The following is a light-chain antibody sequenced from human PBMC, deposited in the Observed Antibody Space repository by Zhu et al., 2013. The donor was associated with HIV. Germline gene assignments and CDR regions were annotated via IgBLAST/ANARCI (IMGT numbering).Light chain of an antibody. V-gene: IGKV1-17*02. Sequence: DVQMSQSPSSLSAFVGDKVTITCWASQGIRNDLGWYQHKPGKAPKRLIYTASTFQSGVPSRFSASGSGTEFTLTITNLQPEDFATYYCLQHNTYPRTFGQGTKVETK. CDR3: LQHNTYPRT. CDR2: TAS. CDR1: QGIRND. J-gene: IGKJ1*01.